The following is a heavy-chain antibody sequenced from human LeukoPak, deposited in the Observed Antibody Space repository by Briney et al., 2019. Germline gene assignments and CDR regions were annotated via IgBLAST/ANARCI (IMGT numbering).Heavy chain of an antibody. CDR2: ISAYNGNT. V-gene: IGHV1-18*01. CDR3: ARVTKRISSLDFDY. D-gene: IGHD2-15*01. J-gene: IGHJ4*02. CDR1: GYTFTSYG. Sequence: ASVKVSCKASGYTFTSYGISWVRQAPGQGLEWMGWISAYNGNTNYAQKLQGRVTITTDTSTSTAYMELRSLRSDDTAVYYCARVTKRISSLDFDYWGQGTLVTVSS.